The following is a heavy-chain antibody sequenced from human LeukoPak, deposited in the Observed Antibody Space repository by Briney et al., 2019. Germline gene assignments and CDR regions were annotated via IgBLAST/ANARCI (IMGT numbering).Heavy chain of an antibody. CDR1: GFTFSDYY. V-gene: IGHV3-11*04. J-gene: IGHJ4*02. CDR3: ASSSSTKTPHDY. D-gene: IGHD2-2*01. CDR2: ISSSGSTI. Sequence: NPGGSLRLSCAASGFTFSDYYMSWIRQAPGKGLEWVSYISSSGSTIYYADSVKGRFTISRDNAKNSLYLQMNSLRAEDTAVYYCASSSSTKTPHDYWGQGTLVTVSS.